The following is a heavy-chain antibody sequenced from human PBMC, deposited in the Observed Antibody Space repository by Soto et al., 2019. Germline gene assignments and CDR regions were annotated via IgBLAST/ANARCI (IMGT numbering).Heavy chain of an antibody. V-gene: IGHV1-69*13. CDR1: GSTFSTYA. J-gene: IGHJ4*02. D-gene: IGHD1-1*01. CDR3: AKDSADAGWNLHPVSWALLY. Sequence: ASLKVSCEASGSTFSTYAISWVRQAPGQGLEWMGGIIPIFGTANYAQKFKGRVTITADESTSTPYLEMSSLRAEDTAVYYCAKDSADAGWNLHPVSWALLYWGQGTLVTVSS. CDR2: IIPIFGTA.